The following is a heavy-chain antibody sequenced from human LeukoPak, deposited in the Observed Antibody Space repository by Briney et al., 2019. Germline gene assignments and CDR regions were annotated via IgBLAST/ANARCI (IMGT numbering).Heavy chain of an antibody. CDR2: MNPNSGNT. CDR1: GYTFTSYD. D-gene: IGHD2/OR15-2a*01. CDR3: ARGSRGNYYYYMDV. V-gene: IGHV1-8*03. Sequence: ASVKVSCKASGYTFTSYDINWVRQATGQGLEWMGWMNPNSGNTGYAQKFQGRVTITRNTSISTAYMELSSLRSEDTAVYYCARGSRGNYYYYMDVWGXGTTVTVSS. J-gene: IGHJ6*03.